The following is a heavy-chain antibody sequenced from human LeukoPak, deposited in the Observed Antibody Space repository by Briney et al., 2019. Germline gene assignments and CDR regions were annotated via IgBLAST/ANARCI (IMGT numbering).Heavy chain of an antibody. Sequence: GGSLRLSCAASGFTVSSNYMSWVRQAPGKGLEWVSDIYSGDGTNYADSVKGRFTISRDNSKNTLYLQMNSLRAEDTAVYYCAGKEPDTAMAYNWFDPWGQGTLVTVSS. CDR2: IYSGDGT. V-gene: IGHV3-53*01. CDR1: GFTVSSNY. J-gene: IGHJ5*02. CDR3: AGKEPDTAMAYNWFDP. D-gene: IGHD5-18*01.